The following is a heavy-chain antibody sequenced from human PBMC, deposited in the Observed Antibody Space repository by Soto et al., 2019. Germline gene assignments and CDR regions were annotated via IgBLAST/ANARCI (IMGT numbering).Heavy chain of an antibody. Sequence: QVQLQESGPGLVKPSQTLSLTCTVSGGSISSDTYYWSWIRQHPGKGLEWIGYIYYSGSTYYNPSLKSRVTISVDTTKNQSSLKLRSVTAADTAVYYCARGHGGGSYDYWGQGTLVTVSS. CDR2: IYYSGST. CDR1: GGSISSDTYY. J-gene: IGHJ4*02. V-gene: IGHV4-31*03. D-gene: IGHD6-19*01. CDR3: ARGHGGGSYDY.